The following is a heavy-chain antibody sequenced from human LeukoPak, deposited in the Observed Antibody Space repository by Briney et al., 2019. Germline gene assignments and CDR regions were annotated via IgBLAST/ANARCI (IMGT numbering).Heavy chain of an antibody. J-gene: IGHJ5*02. CDR3: ARGLPKNDYGDYGGTWFDP. D-gene: IGHD4-17*01. V-gene: IGHV4-61*10. Sequence: SETLSLTCTVSGGSISSGNSYWSWIRQPAGKGLEWIGYIYYSGSTNYNPSLKSRVTISVDTSKNQFSLKLSSVTAADTAVYYCARGLPKNDYGDYGGTWFDPWGQGTLVTVSS. CDR1: GGSISSGNSY. CDR2: IYYSGST.